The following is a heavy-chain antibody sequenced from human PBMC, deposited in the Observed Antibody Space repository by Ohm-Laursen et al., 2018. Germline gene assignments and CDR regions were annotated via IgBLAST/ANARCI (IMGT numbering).Heavy chain of an antibody. D-gene: IGHD1-7*01. J-gene: IGHJ6*02. CDR2: IKSKTDGGTT. V-gene: IGHV3-15*01. Sequence: SLRLSCAASGFTFSNARMSWVRQAPGKGLEWVGRIKSKTDGGTTDYAAPVKGRFTISRDDSKNTLYLQMNSLKTEDTAVYSCTTEPNSRVLYYYYYGLDVWGQGTTVTVSS. CDR3: TTEPNSRVLYYYYYGLDV. CDR1: GFTFSNAR.